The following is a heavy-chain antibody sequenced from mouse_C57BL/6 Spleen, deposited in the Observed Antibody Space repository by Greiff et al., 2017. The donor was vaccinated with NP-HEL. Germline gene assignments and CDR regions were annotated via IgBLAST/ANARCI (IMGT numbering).Heavy chain of an antibody. CDR1: GYTITSYW. J-gene: IGHJ1*03. Sequence: QVQLQQPGAELVMPGASVKLSCKASGYTITSYWMHWVKQRPGQGLEWIGEIDPSDSYTNYNQKFKGKSTLTVDKSSSTAYMQLSSLTSEDSAVYYCARGRITTVVSFDVWGTGTTVTVSS. CDR3: ARGRITTVVSFDV. V-gene: IGHV1-69*01. CDR2: IDPSDSYT. D-gene: IGHD1-1*01.